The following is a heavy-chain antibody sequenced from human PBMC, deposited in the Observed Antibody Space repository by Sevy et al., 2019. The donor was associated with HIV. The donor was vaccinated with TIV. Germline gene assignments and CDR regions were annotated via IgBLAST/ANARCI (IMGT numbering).Heavy chain of an antibody. J-gene: IGHJ4*02. V-gene: IGHV3-7*01. CDR3: ARDSPGYGAYDY. CDR1: GFTFSGYW. CDR2: IKEDGSAE. Sequence: GGSLRLSCAASGFTFSGYWMTWVRQAPGKGLEWVANIKEDGSAEYYVDSVKGRFTISRDNAKNSSFLQLNSLRVEETAMYYCARDSPGYGAYDYLGQGTLVTVSS. D-gene: IGHD5-18*01.